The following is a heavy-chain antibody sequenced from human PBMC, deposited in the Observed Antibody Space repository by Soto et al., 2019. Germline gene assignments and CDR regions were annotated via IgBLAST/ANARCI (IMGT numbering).Heavy chain of an antibody. CDR3: ASGSSSTRPDY. CDR1: VGTFSSYA. Sequence: QVQLVQSGAEVKKPGSSVKVSCKASVGTFSSYAITWVRQAPGQGLEWMGGFIHIFGTANNAQKFQGRVTTTADESTSTAYMELSSLRSEDTAVDYCASGSSSTRPDYWGQGSLVTVSS. V-gene: IGHV1-69*12. CDR2: FIHIFGTA. D-gene: IGHD6-6*01. J-gene: IGHJ4*02.